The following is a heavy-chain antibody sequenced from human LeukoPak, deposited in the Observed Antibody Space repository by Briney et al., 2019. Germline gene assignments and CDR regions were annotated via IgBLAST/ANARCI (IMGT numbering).Heavy chain of an antibody. J-gene: IGHJ4*02. CDR2: MNPNSGNT. CDR1: GYTFTDFY. CDR3: ARGGYGDYDYVWGSPPIPFDY. D-gene: IGHD3-16*01. V-gene: IGHV1-8*02. Sequence: GASVKVSCKAPGYTFTDFYMLWVRQATGQGLEWMGWMNPNSGNTGYAQKFQGRVTMTRNTSISTAYMELSSLRSEDTAVYYCARGGYGDYDYVWGSPPIPFDYWGQGTLVTVSS.